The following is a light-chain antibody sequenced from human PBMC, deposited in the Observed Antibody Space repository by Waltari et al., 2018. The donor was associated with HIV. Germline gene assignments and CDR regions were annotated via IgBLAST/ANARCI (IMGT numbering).Light chain of an antibody. V-gene: IGKV1-39*01. CDR2: AAS. J-gene: IGKJ2*03. Sequence: DIQMTQSPSSLSASVGDRVSITCRASQSISSDLNWYSPKPGKDPKLLIYAASSLQSGVPSRFTGSGSCTDFTLTISSLLPEDFATYYCQQSYSTPYSFGHGTKLEIK. CDR3: QQSYSTPYS. CDR1: QSISSD.